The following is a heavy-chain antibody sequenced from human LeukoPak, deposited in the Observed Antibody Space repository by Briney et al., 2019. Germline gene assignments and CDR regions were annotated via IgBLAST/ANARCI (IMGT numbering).Heavy chain of an antibody. J-gene: IGHJ4*02. D-gene: IGHD5/OR15-5a*01. V-gene: IGHV1-69*01. CDR2: IVPIFGTA. CDR1: GGTFSSYA. Sequence: SVTLSCKASGGTFSSYAISWVRQAPGHGLEWMGGIVPIFGTANYAQKFLGRVAITSDETTSTAYMQQRSLRSADTAAFYCGRKCWRSKIDTRGQGTVATVSS. CDR3: GRKCWRSKIDT.